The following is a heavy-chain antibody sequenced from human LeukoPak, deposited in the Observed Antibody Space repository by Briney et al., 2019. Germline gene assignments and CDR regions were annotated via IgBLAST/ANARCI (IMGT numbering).Heavy chain of an antibody. Sequence: GGSLRLSCAASGFTFSGYAMSWVRQAPGKGLEWVSAISGSGGSTYYADSVKGRFTISRDNSKNTLYLQMNSLRAEDTAVYYCAKSWDTSSYYQYYFDYWGQGTLVTVSS. CDR2: ISGSGGST. V-gene: IGHV3-23*01. CDR1: GFTFSGYA. CDR3: AKSWDTSSYYQYYFDY. D-gene: IGHD3-22*01. J-gene: IGHJ4*02.